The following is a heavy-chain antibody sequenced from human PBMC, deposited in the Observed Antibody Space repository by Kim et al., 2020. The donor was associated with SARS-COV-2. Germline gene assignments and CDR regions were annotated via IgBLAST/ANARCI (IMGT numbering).Heavy chain of an antibody. Sequence: GGSLRLSCAASGFTFSSYSMNWVRQAPGKGLEWVSYISSSSTIYYADSVKGRFTISRDNAKNSLYLQMNSLRAEDTAVYYCARETVVTDYWGQGTLVTVS. CDR1: GFTFSSYS. CDR2: ISSSSTI. J-gene: IGHJ4*02. CDR3: ARETVVTDY. V-gene: IGHV3-48*04. D-gene: IGHD2-15*01.